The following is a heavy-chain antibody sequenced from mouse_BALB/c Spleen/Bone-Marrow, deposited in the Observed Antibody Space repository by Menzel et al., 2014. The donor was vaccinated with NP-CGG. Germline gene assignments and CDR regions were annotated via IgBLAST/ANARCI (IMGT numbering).Heavy chain of an antibody. J-gene: IGHJ4*01. Sequence: ESGPGLVKPSQSLSLTCSVTGYSITSGYYWNWIRQFPGNKLEWVGYISYDGSNNYNPSLKNRISITRDTSKNQFFLKLNSVTTEDTATYYCAYYYYAMDYWGQGTSVTVSS. V-gene: IGHV3-6*02. CDR3: AYYYYAMDY. CDR1: GYSITSGYY. CDR2: ISYDGSN.